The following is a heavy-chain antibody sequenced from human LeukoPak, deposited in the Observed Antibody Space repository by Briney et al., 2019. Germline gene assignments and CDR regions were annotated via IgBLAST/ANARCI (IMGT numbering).Heavy chain of an antibody. CDR2: IYYSGST. J-gene: IGHJ4*02. CDR1: GVSISSYY. Sequence: SGALSLTCTVSGVSISSYYWSWIRQPPGKGLEWIGYIYYSGSTNYNPSLKSRVTISLDTSKNQFSLKLSSVTAADTAVYYCAREMNWNLPYYFDYWGQGTLVTVSS. D-gene: IGHD1-7*01. CDR3: AREMNWNLPYYFDY. V-gene: IGHV4-59*12.